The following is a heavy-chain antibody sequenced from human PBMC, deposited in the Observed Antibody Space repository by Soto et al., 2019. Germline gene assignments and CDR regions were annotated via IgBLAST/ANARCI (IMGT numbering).Heavy chain of an antibody. CDR1: GGSISSGGYY. Sequence: SETLSLTCTVSGGSISSGGYYWSWIRQHPGKGLEWIGYIYYSGSTYYNPSLKSRVTISVDTSKNQFSLKLSSVTAADTAVYYCARDTRARGAFDIWGQGTMVTVSS. V-gene: IGHV4-31*03. D-gene: IGHD3-10*01. J-gene: IGHJ3*02. CDR2: IYYSGST. CDR3: ARDTRARGAFDI.